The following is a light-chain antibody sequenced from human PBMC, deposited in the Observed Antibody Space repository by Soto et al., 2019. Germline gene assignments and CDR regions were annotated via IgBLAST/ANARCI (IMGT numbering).Light chain of an antibody. CDR2: DVS. Sequence: QSALTQPASVSGSPGQSITISCTGTSGDVGGYNYVSWYQQHPGKAPKLLIFDVSNRPSGVSNRFSGSKSGTSATLAISGLQTGDEADYYCGTWDSSLSAGFYVFGTGTKVTVL. CDR1: SGDVGGYNY. J-gene: IGLJ1*01. V-gene: IGLV2-14*01. CDR3: GTWDSSLSAGFYV.